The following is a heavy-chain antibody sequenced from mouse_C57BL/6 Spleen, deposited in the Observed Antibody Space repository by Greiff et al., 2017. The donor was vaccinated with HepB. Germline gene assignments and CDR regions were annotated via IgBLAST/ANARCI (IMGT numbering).Heavy chain of an antibody. CDR3: TRGRRRDYAMDY. Sequence: QVQLQQSGAELVRPGASVTLSCKASGYTFTDYEMHWVKQTPVHGLEWIGAIDPETGGTAYNQKFKGKAILTADKSSSTAYMELRSLTSEDSAVYYGTRGRRRDYAMDYWGQGTSVTVSS. V-gene: IGHV1-15*01. CDR2: IDPETGGT. CDR1: GYTFTDYE. J-gene: IGHJ4*01.